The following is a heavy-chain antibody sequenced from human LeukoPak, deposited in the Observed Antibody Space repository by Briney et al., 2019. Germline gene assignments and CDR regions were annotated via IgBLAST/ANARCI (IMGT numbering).Heavy chain of an antibody. J-gene: IGHJ4*02. V-gene: IGHV3-7*01. CDR3: ARGGRYDFWSGDY. D-gene: IGHD3-3*01. Sequence: GGSLRLSCAASGFTFSSYWMSWVRQAPGKGLEWVANIKQDGSEKYYVDSVKGRFTISRDNAKNSLYLQMNSLRAEDTAVYYCARGGRYDFWSGDYWGRGTLVTVSS. CDR2: IKQDGSEK. CDR1: GFTFSSYW.